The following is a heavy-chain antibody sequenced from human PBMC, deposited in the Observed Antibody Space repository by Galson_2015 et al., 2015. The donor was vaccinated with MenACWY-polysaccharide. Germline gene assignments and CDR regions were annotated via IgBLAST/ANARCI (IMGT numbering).Heavy chain of an antibody. Sequence: SLRLSCAASGFTFRSYGMHWVRQAPGKGLEWVTLIYYDGSKKEYADSVKGRFTISRDNSKNTLYLQMDSLRAEDTAVYYCSRLQSKYMDVWGKGTMVTVSS. V-gene: IGHV3-30*12. CDR1: GFTFRSYG. CDR2: IYYDGSKK. CDR3: SRLQSKYMDV. J-gene: IGHJ6*04. D-gene: IGHD4-11*01.